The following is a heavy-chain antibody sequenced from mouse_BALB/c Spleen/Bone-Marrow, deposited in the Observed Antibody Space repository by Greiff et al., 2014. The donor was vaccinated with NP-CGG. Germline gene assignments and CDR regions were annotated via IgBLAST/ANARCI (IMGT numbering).Heavy chain of an antibody. J-gene: IGHJ2*01. CDR3: ARYRLGTYFDY. CDR2: IDPANGNT. Sequence: EVQLVESGAELVKPGASVKLSCTASGFNIKDTYMHWVKQRPEQGLEWIGRIDPANGNTKYDPKFQGKATITADTSSNTAYLQLSSPTSEDTAVYYCARYRLGTYFDYWGQGTTLTVSS. D-gene: IGHD1-2*01. V-gene: IGHV14-3*02. CDR1: GFNIKDTY.